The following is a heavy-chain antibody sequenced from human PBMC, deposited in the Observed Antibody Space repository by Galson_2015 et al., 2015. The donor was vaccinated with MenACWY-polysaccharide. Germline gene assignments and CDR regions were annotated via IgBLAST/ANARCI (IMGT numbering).Heavy chain of an antibody. Sequence: SLRLSCAASGFTFSSYWMSWVRQAPGKGLEWVANIKQDESEKGYLDSVKGRFSISRDNAKNSLYLQMNSLRSEDTAVYYCARDPLDSSGYTRGSVFDLWGRGTLVTVSS. D-gene: IGHD3-22*01. V-gene: IGHV3-7*01. J-gene: IGHJ2*01. CDR3: ARDPLDSSGYTRGSVFDL. CDR2: IKQDESEK. CDR1: GFTFSSYW.